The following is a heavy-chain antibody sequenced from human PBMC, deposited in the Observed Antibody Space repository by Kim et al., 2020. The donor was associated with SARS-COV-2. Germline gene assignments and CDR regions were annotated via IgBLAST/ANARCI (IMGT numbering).Heavy chain of an antibody. V-gene: IGHV1-3*01. Sequence: ASVKVSCKTSGHAFSRDSIHWVRQAPGQRLEWMGGIDCANGNKIYSQKFQGRVTFTSDTSASTAYMELSSLRSEDSAVYYCLGGYDFEYWGQGTLVTVSS. CDR2: IDCANGNK. CDR3: LGGYDFEY. D-gene: IGHD2-15*01. CDR1: GHAFSRDS. J-gene: IGHJ4*02.